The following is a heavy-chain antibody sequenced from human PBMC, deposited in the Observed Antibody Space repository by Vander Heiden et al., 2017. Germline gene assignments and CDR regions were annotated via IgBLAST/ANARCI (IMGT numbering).Heavy chain of an antibody. D-gene: IGHD4-17*01. CDR1: GGSISSSSYY. J-gene: IGHJ4*02. CDR3: ARHYYTVTTFDY. CDR2: IYYSGST. V-gene: IGHV4-39*01. Sequence: QLQLQESGPGLVKPSETLSLTCPVSGGSISSSSYYWGWIRQPPGKGLEWIGSIYYSGSTYYNPSLKSRVTISVDTSKNQFSLKLSSVTAADTAVYYCARHYYTVTTFDYWGQGTLVTVSS.